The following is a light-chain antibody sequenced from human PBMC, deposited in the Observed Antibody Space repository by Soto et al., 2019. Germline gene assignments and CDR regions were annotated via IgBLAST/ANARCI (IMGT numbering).Light chain of an antibody. Sequence: EIVLTQSPSTLSLATGERATLACRARQNLNYYPAWYQQKRGQAPSLLIYDTSNRDTGIPARFSGSGSGTDYTLTISSLEPECCPVYYCQQRTTWPTFGRGTPVEIK. J-gene: IGKJ4*01. CDR2: DTS. V-gene: IGKV3-11*01. CDR3: QQRTTWPT. CDR1: QNLNYY.